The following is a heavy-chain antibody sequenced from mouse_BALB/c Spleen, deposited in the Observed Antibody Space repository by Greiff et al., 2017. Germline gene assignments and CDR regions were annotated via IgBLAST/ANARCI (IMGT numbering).Heavy chain of an antibody. V-gene: IGHV5-9-4*01. CDR1: GFTFSSYA. J-gene: IGHJ2*01. D-gene: IGHD2-3*01. CDR3: ARAYDGYLDY. Sequence: EVMLVESGGGLVKPGGSLKLSCAASGFTFSSYAMSWVRQSPEKRLEWVAEISSGGSYTYYPDTVTGRFTISRDNAKNTLYLEMSSLRSEDTAMYYCARAYDGYLDYWGQGTTLTVSS. CDR2: ISSGGSYT.